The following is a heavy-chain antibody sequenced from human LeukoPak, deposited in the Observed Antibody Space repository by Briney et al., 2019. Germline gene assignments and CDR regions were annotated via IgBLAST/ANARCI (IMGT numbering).Heavy chain of an antibody. Sequence: SETLSLTCTVSGDSISTYYWSWIRQPPGQGLEWIGYMDNSGSTSYNPSLKSRVTISLDTSKNQCSLKVSSVTAADTAVYYCARANSWAISNWLDPWGQGTLVTVSS. D-gene: IGHD3-3*01. CDR2: MDNSGST. V-gene: IGHV4-59*01. CDR3: ARANSWAISNWLDP. CDR1: GDSISTYY. J-gene: IGHJ5*02.